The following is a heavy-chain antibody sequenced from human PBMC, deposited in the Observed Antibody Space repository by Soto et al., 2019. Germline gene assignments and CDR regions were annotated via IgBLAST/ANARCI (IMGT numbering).Heavy chain of an antibody. V-gene: IGHV4-59*01. D-gene: IGHD3-16*02. Sequence: TSETLSLTCTVSGGSISSYYWSWIRQPPGTGLEWIGYIYYSGSTNYNPSLKSRVTISVDTSKNQFSLKLSSVTAADTAVYYCARVLAHYDYVWGSYPDGFDPWGQGTLVTVSS. CDR1: GGSISSYY. J-gene: IGHJ5*02. CDR3: ARVLAHYDYVWGSYPDGFDP. CDR2: IYYSGST.